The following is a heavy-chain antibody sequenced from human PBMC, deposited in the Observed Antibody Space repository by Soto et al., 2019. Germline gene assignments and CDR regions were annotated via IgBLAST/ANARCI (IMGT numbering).Heavy chain of an antibody. CDR3: GSGSTIAAAGRFDF. D-gene: IGHD6-13*01. Sequence: SETLSLTCTVAGGSISSYYWSWIRQPPGKGLEWIGYIYYSGSTNYNPSLKSRVTISVDTSKNQFSLKLSCVTAAETAVYYCGSGSTIAAAGRFDFWGQGPLATVSS. CDR2: IYYSGST. CDR1: GGSISSYY. V-gene: IGHV4-59*08. J-gene: IGHJ4*02.